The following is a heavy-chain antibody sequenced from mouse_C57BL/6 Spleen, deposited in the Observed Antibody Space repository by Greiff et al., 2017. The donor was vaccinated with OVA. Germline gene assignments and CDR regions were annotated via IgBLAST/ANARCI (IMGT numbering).Heavy chain of an antibody. CDR1: GFSLTSYG. CDR3: ARVYYGYDDWYFDV. CDR2: IWSGGST. D-gene: IGHD2-2*01. J-gene: IGHJ1*03. Sequence: QVQLQQSGPGLVQPSQSLSITCTVSGFSLTSYGVHWVRQSPGKGLAWLGVIWSGGSTDYNAAFISRLSISKDNSKSQVFFKMNSLQADDTAIYYCARVYYGYDDWYFDVWGTGTTVTVSS. V-gene: IGHV2-2*01.